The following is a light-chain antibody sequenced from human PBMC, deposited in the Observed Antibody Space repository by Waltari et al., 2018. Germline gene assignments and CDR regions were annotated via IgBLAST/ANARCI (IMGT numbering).Light chain of an antibody. CDR1: STDLGSSTL. CDR2: EGT. CDR3: FSYSDGRSLV. Sequence: QSALTQPASVSGSPGQSITISCTGSSTDLGSSTLVSWYQHHPDNAPKLLIYEGTERPSGCSQRCSGSKSGNTASLTIPKLQAEDEADYYCFSYSDGRSLVFGGGTKLTVL. J-gene: IGLJ2*01. V-gene: IGLV2-23*01.